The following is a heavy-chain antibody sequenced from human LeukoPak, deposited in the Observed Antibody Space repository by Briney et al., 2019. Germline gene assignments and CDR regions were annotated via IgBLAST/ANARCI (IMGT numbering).Heavy chain of an antibody. D-gene: IGHD3-16*01. CDR2: ISSGGDII. CDR3: ARNLGDC. V-gene: IGHV3-11*01. Sequence: PGGSLRPSCAASGFTFSDYQMTWIRQAPGKGLEWVSSISSGGDIIYYADSVKGRFTISRDNGKNSLYLQMNSLRAEDTAVYYCARNLGDCWGQGTLVTVSS. CDR1: GFTFSDYQ. J-gene: IGHJ4*02.